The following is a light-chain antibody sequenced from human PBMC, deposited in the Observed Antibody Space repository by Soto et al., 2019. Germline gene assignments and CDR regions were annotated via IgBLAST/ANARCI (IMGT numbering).Light chain of an antibody. CDR3: SSYTSSSTLVL. J-gene: IGLJ2*01. Sequence: QSVLTQPASVSGSPGQSITISCTGTSSDVGGYNYVSWYQHHPGKAPKLMIYDVSNRTSGVSNRFSGSKSGNTASLTISGLQAEDEADYYCSSYTSSSTLVLFGGGTKLTFL. V-gene: IGLV2-14*03. CDR2: DVS. CDR1: SSDVGGYNY.